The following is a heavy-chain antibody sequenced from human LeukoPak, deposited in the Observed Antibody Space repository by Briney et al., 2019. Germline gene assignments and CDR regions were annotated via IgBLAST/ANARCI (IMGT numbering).Heavy chain of an antibody. D-gene: IGHD6-19*01. J-gene: IGHJ4*02. Sequence: PGRSLRLSCAASGFTFSSYSMNWVRQAPGKGLEWVSSISSSSSYIYYADSVKGQFTISRDNAKNSLYLQMNSLRAEDTAVYYCARGPYSSGFFDYWGQGTLVTVSS. CDR2: ISSSSSYI. CDR3: ARGPYSSGFFDY. V-gene: IGHV3-21*01. CDR1: GFTFSSYS.